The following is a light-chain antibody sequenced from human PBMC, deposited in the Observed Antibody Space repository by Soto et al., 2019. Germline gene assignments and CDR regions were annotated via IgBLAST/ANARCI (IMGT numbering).Light chain of an antibody. V-gene: IGKV3-15*01. J-gene: IGKJ1*01. CDR2: GAS. Sequence: EVLVTQSPATLSVSPGEGVTLSCSASQSVSTDLAWYHQKPGQAPRLLIYGASIRAIGVTDRFSGSGSGTDFTFTISSLQSEYSAIYYCQQYFRWPPWTFGQGTKVEV. CDR1: QSVSTD. CDR3: QQYFRWPPWT.